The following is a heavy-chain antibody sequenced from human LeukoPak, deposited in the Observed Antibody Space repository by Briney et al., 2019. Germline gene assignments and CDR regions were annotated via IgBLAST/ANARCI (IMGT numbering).Heavy chain of an antibody. J-gene: IGHJ4*02. CDR3: ATIAAY. CDR1: GFTFDDYA. Sequence: GGSLRLSCAASGFTFDDYAMHWVRQAPGKGLEWVSGISWNSGSIGYADSVKGRFTISRDNAKNSPYLQMNSLRAEDTALYYCATIAAYWGQGTLVTVSS. V-gene: IGHV3-9*01. CDR2: ISWNSGSI. D-gene: IGHD6-25*01.